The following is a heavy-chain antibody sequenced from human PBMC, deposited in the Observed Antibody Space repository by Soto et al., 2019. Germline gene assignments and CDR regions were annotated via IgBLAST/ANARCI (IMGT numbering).Heavy chain of an antibody. CDR1: GFTFVSYG. Sequence: QVQLVESGGGWFRPGRSLRLSLAAPGFTFVSYGCHWVRQVPGRGWGGWAVIWYDGSNKYYADSVKGRFTISRDNSKNPLYLQMNSLRAEDTAVYYCAREGWGYSTPYGMDVWGQGTTVTVSS. CDR2: IWYDGSNK. CDR3: AREGWGYSTPYGMDV. V-gene: IGHV3-33*01. J-gene: IGHJ6*02. D-gene: IGHD6-13*01.